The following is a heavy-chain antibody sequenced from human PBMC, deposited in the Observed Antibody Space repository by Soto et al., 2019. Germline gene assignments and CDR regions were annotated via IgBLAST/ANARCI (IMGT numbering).Heavy chain of an antibody. V-gene: IGHV4-61*01. J-gene: IGHJ5*02. CDR1: GGSVSSGSYY. CDR2: IYYSGST. CDR3: ARDVIAAAGTLVVWFDP. D-gene: IGHD6-13*01. Sequence: PSETLSLTCTVSGGSVSSGSYYWSWIRQPPGKGLEWIGYIYYSGSTNYNPSLKSRVTISVDTSKNQFSLKLSSVTAADTAVYYCARDVIAAAGTLVVWFDPWGQGTLVTVSS.